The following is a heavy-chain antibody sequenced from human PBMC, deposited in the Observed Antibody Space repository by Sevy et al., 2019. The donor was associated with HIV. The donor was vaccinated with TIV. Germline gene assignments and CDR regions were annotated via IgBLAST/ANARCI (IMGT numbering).Heavy chain of an antibody. Sequence: ASVKVSCKVSGYTLSELSIHWVRQAPGKGLEWMGRFDPEDGETIYAQKFQGRVTLTEDISTDTAYMELRSLKTEDTAVYYCATTREYYEDSSGYLDFWGQGTLVTVSS. CDR1: GYTLSELS. CDR2: FDPEDGET. V-gene: IGHV1-24*01. D-gene: IGHD3-22*01. CDR3: ATTREYYEDSSGYLDF. J-gene: IGHJ4*02.